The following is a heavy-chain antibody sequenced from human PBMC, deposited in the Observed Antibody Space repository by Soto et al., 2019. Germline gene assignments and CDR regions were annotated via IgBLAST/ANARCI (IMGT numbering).Heavy chain of an antibody. J-gene: IGHJ4*02. D-gene: IGHD2-15*01. CDR2: IDPSDSYT. Sequence: PGESLKISCNGSGYSSTSYWISWVRQMPGKGLEWMGRIDPSDSYTNYSPSFQGHVTISADKSISTAYLQWSSLKASDTAMYYCASSGTVQPCNQWGQGTLVTVSS. CDR1: GYSSTSYW. CDR3: ASSGTVQPCNQ. V-gene: IGHV5-10-1*01.